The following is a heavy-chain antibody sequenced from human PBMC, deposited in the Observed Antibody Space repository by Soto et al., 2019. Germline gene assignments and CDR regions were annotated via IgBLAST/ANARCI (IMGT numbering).Heavy chain of an antibody. V-gene: IGHV3-23*01. CDR1: EFTFSNYA. CDR2: ISYGGGTT. CDR3: AKNPGYYYDSTGYHFDY. D-gene: IGHD3-22*01. J-gene: IGHJ4*02. Sequence: PGGCLRISCAASEFTFSNYAMSWVRQAPGKGLEWVSAISYGGGTTYYADSVKGRFTISRDNSKNTLYLQMNSLRAEDTAVYYCAKNPGYYYDSTGYHFDYWGQGTLVTVSS.